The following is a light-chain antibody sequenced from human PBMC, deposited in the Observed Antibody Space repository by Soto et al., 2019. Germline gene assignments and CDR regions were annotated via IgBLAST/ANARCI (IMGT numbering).Light chain of an antibody. CDR2: GAS. Sequence: EIVMTQSPATLSVSPGERATLSYRASQSVSSNLAWYQQKPGQAPRLLIYGASTRATGIPARFSGSGSGTDFTLTISRLEPEDFAVYYCQQYGSSGTFGQGTKV. CDR1: QSVSSN. J-gene: IGKJ1*01. CDR3: QQYGSSGT. V-gene: IGKV3-15*01.